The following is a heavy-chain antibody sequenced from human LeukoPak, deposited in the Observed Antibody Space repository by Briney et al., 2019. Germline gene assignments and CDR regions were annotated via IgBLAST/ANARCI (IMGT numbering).Heavy chain of an antibody. CDR1: GGSISSSSYY. D-gene: IGHD5-12*01. CDR2: IYYSGST. V-gene: IGHV4-39*01. CDR3: ATTRSPAGSGSRRSWFDP. Sequence: SETLSLTCTVSGGSISSSSYYWGWIRQPPGKGLEWIGSIYYSGSTYYNPSLKSRVAISVDTSKNQFSLKLSSVTAADTAVYYCATTRSPAGSGSRRSWFDPWGQGTLVTVSS. J-gene: IGHJ5*02.